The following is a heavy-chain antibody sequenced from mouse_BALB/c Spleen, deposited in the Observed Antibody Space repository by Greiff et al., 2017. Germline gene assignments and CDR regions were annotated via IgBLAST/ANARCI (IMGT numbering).Heavy chain of an antibody. D-gene: IGHD2-2*01. CDR2: ISSGGGST. CDR3: ARLRLRRDYAMDY. V-gene: IGHV5-12-1*01. CDR1: GFAFSSYD. Sequence: EVQLVESGGGLVKPGGSLKLSCAASGFAFSSYDMSWVRQTPEKRLEWVAYISSGGGSTYYPDTVKGRFTISRDNAKNTLYLQMSSLKSEDTAMYYCARLRLRRDYAMDYWGQGTAVTVSS. J-gene: IGHJ4*01.